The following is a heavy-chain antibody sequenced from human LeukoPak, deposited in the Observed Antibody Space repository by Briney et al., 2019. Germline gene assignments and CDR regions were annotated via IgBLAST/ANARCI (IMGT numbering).Heavy chain of an antibody. J-gene: IGHJ4*02. Sequence: PSETLSITCTVSRGSISSRTYYWGWVRQPPGKGLEWIGSIYYSGSTNYNPSLKSRVTISVHTSKNQFSLDLRSVTAADTAVYSCVLPFSNTWDARELAPPAYWGQGILVTLSS. CDR3: VLPFSNTWDARELAPPAY. V-gene: IGHV4-39*01. CDR2: IYYSGST. CDR1: RGSISSRTYY. D-gene: IGHD6-13*01.